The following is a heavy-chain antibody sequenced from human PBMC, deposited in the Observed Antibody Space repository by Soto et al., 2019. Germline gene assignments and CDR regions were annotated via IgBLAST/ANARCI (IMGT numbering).Heavy chain of an antibody. V-gene: IGHV1-3*05. CDR1: GYTFTSYA. CDR2: INAGNGNT. D-gene: IGHD2-21*02. Sequence: QVQLVQSGAEEKKPGASVKVSCKASGYTFTSYAMHWVRQAPGQRLEWMGWINAGNGNTKHSQKFQGRVTITRDTPASTGYMELSSLRSEDTAVYYGARSIVVVTALDYWGQGTLVTVSS. CDR3: ARSIVVVTALDY. J-gene: IGHJ4*02.